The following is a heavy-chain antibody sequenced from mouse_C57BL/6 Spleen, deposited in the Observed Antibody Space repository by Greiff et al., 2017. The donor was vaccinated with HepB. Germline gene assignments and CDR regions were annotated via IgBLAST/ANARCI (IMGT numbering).Heavy chain of an antibody. D-gene: IGHD1-1*01. CDR2: IRSKSNNYAT. CDR3: VRQTLSYYGSSYWYFDV. V-gene: IGHV10-1*01. Sequence: EVKLVESGGGLVQPKGSLKLSCAASGFSFNTYAMNWVRQAPGKGLEWVARIRSKSNNYATYYADSVKDRFTISRDDSESMLYLQMNNLKTEDTAMYYCVRQTLSYYGSSYWYFDVWGTGTTVTVSS. CDR1: GFSFNTYA. J-gene: IGHJ1*03.